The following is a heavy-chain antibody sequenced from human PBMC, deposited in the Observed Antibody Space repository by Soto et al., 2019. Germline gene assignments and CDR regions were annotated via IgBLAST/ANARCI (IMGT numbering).Heavy chain of an antibody. V-gene: IGHV3-74*01. Sequence: EVQLVESGGGLVQPGGSLRLSCAASGFIFSGYWMRWVRQAPGKGLVWVSRINSDGSTTSYADSVKGRFTISRDNAKNTMYLQMNSLRAEDTAVYYCARLLGGSGSFIDYWGQGTLVTVSS. J-gene: IGHJ4*02. CDR2: INSDGSTT. CDR1: GFIFSGYW. CDR3: ARLLGGSGSFIDY. D-gene: IGHD3-10*01.